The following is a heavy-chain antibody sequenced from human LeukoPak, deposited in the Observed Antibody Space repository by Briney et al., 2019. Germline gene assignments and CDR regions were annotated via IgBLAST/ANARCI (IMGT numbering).Heavy chain of an antibody. V-gene: IGHV4-34*01. Sequence: PSETLSLTCAVYGGSFSGYYWSWIRQPPGKGLEWIGEINHSGGTNYNPSLKSRVTISVDTSKNQFSLKLSSVTAADTAVYYCAGTTEGYCRGRSCYSYYYYMDVWGKGTTVTVSS. CDR2: INHSGGT. D-gene: IGHD2-15*01. J-gene: IGHJ6*03. CDR1: GGSFSGYY. CDR3: AGTTEGYCRGRSCYSYYYYMDV.